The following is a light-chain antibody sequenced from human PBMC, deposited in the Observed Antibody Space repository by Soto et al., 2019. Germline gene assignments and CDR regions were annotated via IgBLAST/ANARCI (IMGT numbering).Light chain of an antibody. CDR3: QQYAASPIT. CDR2: GAS. J-gene: IGKJ4*01. Sequence: EIVLTQSPGTLSLSPGERATLTCRASQSVGNNYLAWYQQKPGQAPRLLIHGASRRATGIPDRFSGSGSGTDLALTISRLEPEDFAVFYCQQYAASPITFGGGTKVEIK. CDR1: QSVGNNY. V-gene: IGKV3-20*01.